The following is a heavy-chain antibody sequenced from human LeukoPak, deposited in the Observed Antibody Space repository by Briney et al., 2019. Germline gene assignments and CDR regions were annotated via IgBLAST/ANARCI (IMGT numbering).Heavy chain of an antibody. CDR1: GASVSSYF. CDR2: ISNIGTT. J-gene: IGHJ3*02. Sequence: SETLSLTCTVSGASVSSYFWTWIRQSPGKGLEWIGYISNIGTTNYNPSLKSRVTISGDTSKNQFSLKLSYVTAADTAVYYCTRDRSALDTWGQGTMVTVSS. V-gene: IGHV4-59*02. CDR3: TRDRSALDT.